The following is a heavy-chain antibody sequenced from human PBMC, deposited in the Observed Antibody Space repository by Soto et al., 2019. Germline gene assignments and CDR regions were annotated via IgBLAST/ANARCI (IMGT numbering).Heavy chain of an antibody. CDR2: INAGNGNT. J-gene: IGHJ6*03. Sequence: QVQLVQSGAEVKKPGASVKVSCQASGYTFTSYAMHWVRQAPGQRLEWMGWINAGNGNTKDSQKFQGKLTITRDTSASTAYMEPSSLRSEDTALYYYARVSGAMDGWGKGTTVTVS. CDR1: GYTFTSYA. V-gene: IGHV1-3*01. CDR3: ARVSGAMDG. D-gene: IGHD3-10*01.